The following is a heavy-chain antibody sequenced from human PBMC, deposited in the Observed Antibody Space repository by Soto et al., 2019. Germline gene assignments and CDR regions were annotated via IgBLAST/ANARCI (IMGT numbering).Heavy chain of an antibody. V-gene: IGHV1-69*06. J-gene: IGHJ6*02. CDR3: ARDTLYGGYYGMDV. D-gene: IGHD4-17*01. CDR2: IIPIFGTA. CDR1: GGTFSSYA. Sequence: AASVKVSCKASGGTFSSYAISWVRQAPGQGLEWMGGIIPIFGTANYAQKFQGRVTITADKSTSTAYMELSSLRSEDTAVYYCARDTLYGGYYGMDVWGQGTTVTVSS.